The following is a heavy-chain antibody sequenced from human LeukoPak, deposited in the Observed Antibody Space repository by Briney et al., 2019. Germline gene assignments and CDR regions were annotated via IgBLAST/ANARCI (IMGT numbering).Heavy chain of an antibody. V-gene: IGHV3-23*01. CDR2: ISGSGGST. D-gene: IGHD3-10*01. CDR3: AKDPYYN. Sequence: GASVKVSCKASGFTFSNYAMSWVRQAPGKGLEWVSAISGSGGSTYYADSVKGRFTISRDNSKNTSYLQVNSLRAEDTAVYYCAKDPYYNWGQGTLVTVSS. CDR1: GFTFSNYA. J-gene: IGHJ4*02.